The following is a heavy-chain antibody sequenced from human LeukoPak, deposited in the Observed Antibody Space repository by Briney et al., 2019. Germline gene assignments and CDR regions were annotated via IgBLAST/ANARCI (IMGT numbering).Heavy chain of an antibody. CDR1: GGTFSSYA. CDR3: ARSRNSSSPDAFDI. V-gene: IGHV1-69*05. D-gene: IGHD6-6*01. CDR2: INPSGGST. Sequence: SVKVSCKASGGTFSSYAISWVRQAPGQGLEWMGIINPSGGSTSYAQKFQGRVTITTDESTSTAYMELSSLRSEDTAVYYCARSRNSSSPDAFDIWGQGTMVTVSS. J-gene: IGHJ3*02.